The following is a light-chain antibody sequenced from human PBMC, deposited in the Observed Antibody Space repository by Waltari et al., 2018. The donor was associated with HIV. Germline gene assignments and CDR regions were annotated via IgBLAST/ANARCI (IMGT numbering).Light chain of an antibody. J-gene: IGLJ2*01. V-gene: IGLV3-10*01. Sequence: SYELTQPPSVSVSPGQTARITCSGDALPKKYAYWYQQKSGQAPVLVIYEDNKRPSGIPERFAGSSSGTMATLTISGAQVEDEADDYCYSTDSSGNHRVFGGGTELIVL. CDR2: EDN. CDR3: YSTDSSGNHRV. CDR1: ALPKKY.